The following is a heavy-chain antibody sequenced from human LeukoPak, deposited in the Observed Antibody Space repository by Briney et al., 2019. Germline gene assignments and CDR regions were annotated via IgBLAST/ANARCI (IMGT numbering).Heavy chain of an antibody. CDR2: IYYSGST. V-gene: IGHV4-39*07. CDR1: GGSISSSSYY. J-gene: IGHJ4*02. CDR3: ARGSSLNYYDSSGYLYY. D-gene: IGHD3-22*01. Sequence: RSSETLSLTCTVSGGSISSSSYYWGWIRQPPGKGRGWIRSIYYSGSTYYNPSLKSRVTISVDTSKNQFSLKLSSVTAADTAVYYCARGSSLNYYDSSGYLYYWGQGTLVTVSS.